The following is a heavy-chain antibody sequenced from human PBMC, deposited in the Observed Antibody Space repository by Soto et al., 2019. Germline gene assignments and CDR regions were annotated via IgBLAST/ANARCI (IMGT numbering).Heavy chain of an antibody. J-gene: IGHJ4*02. CDR1: GGSISSGGYY. CDR3: ARTRSNTWYYTTFDY. V-gene: IGHV4-31*01. D-gene: IGHD6-13*01. CDR2: IDHSGST. Sequence: QVQLQESGPGLVKPSQTLSLTCTVSGGSISSGGYYWSWIRQHPGKGLEWIGCIDHSGSTHHNPSLTGPPIISVDTSNNQFSLRLSSVTAADTAVYYCARTRSNTWYYTTFDYWGQGTLVTVSS.